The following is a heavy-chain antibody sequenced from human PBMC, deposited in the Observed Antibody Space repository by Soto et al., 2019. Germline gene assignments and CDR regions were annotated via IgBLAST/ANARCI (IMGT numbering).Heavy chain of an antibody. D-gene: IGHD3-22*01. J-gene: IGHJ3*02. CDR3: ARGSDSSGYYGDAFDI. Sequence: SLKVSRKASGYTLTSYGISWVRQAPGQGLEWMGWISAYNGNTNYAQKLQGRVTMTTDTSTSTAYMELRSLRSDDTAVYYCARGSDSSGYYGDAFDIWGQGTMVTVS. V-gene: IGHV1-18*01. CDR1: GYTLTSYG. CDR2: ISAYNGNT.